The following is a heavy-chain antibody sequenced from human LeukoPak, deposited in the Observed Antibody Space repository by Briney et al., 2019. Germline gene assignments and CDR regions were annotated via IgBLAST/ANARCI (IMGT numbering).Heavy chain of an antibody. D-gene: IGHD2-15*01. CDR1: GDSVSSKSAA. CDR3: ARGGGGRGLFDF. CDR2: TFYRSKWFN. J-gene: IGHJ4*02. V-gene: IGHV6-1*01. Sequence: SQTLSLTFAISGDSVSSKSAAWNWIRQSPSRGLEWLGRTFYRSKWFNDYGKSVISRITINPDTSKNHFSLELNSVTPEDTAVYYCARGGGGRGLFDFWGQGTLVTVSS.